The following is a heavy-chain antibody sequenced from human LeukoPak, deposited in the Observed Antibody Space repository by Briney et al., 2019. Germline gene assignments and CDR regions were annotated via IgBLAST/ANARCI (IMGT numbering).Heavy chain of an antibody. D-gene: IGHD2-15*01. CDR3: AKARGGCSGGSCYEPTDY. CDR1: GFTFSSYG. Sequence: PGGSLRLSCAASGFTFSSYGMHWVRQAPGKGLEWVAVISYDGSNKYYADSVKGRFTISRDNSKNTLYLQMNSLRAEDTAVYYCAKARGGCSGGSCYEPTDYWGQGTLVTVSS. CDR2: ISYDGSNK. J-gene: IGHJ4*02. V-gene: IGHV3-30*18.